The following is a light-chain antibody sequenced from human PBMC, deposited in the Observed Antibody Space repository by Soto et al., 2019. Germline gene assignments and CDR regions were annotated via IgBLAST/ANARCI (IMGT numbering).Light chain of an antibody. CDR2: DVS. J-gene: IGLJ1*01. CDR1: SSDVGGYNY. V-gene: IGLV2-14*01. Sequence: QSVLTQPASVSGSPGQSITISCTGTSSDVGGYNYVSWYQQHPGKAPKLMIYDVSNRPSGVSNRFSGSKSGNTASLTISGLQAEVEADYYCSSYTSSSTSYVFGTGTKFTVL. CDR3: SSYTSSSTSYV.